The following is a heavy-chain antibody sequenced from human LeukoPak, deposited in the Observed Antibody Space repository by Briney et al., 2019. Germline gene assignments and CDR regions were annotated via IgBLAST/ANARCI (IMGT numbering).Heavy chain of an antibody. CDR3: AKDEGYYGSGSYTWFDP. V-gene: IGHV3-23*01. D-gene: IGHD3-10*01. CDR1: GFTFSTYA. J-gene: IGHJ5*02. CDR2: ISGSGGST. Sequence: GRSLRLSCAASGFTFSTYAMSWVRQAPGKGLEWVSAISGSGGSTYYADSVKGRFTISRDNSKNTLYLQMNSLRAEDTAVYYCAKDEGYYGSGSYTWFDPWGQGTLVTVSS.